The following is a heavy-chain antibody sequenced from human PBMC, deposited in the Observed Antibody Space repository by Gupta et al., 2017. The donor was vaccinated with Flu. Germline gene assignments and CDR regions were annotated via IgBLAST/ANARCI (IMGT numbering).Heavy chain of an antibody. D-gene: IGHD1-26*01. Sequence: QIYLVQSGAEVREPGTSMKVSCKVSGHPLNQLSIHWVRQPPGRGLQWVGGIDAADGETLDAQMFQGRVSVTADTATDTASMDLSNLKSDDTAVYFCALTTVGAITKYHNPFTIWGQGTVVSVSS. V-gene: IGHV1-24*01. CDR3: ALTTVGAITKYHNPFTI. CDR2: IDAADGET. CDR1: GHPLNQLS. J-gene: IGHJ3*02.